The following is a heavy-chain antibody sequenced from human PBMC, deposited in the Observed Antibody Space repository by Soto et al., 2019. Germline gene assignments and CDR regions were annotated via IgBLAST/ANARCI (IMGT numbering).Heavy chain of an antibody. CDR2: IYWDDDK. CDR1: GFSLSTSGVG. J-gene: IGHJ6*02. Sequence: QITLKESGPTLVKPTQTLTLTCTFSGFSLSTSGVGVGWIRQPPGKALEWLALIYWDDDKRYSPSLKSRLTITKDTSKNQVVLTMTNMDPVDTATYYCAHSYYGGNGGGYYYGMDVWGQGTTVTVSS. V-gene: IGHV2-5*02. CDR3: AHSYYGGNGGGYYYGMDV. D-gene: IGHD4-17*01.